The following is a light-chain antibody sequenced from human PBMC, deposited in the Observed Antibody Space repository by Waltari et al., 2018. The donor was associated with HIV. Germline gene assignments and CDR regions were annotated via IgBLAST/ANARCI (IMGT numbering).Light chain of an antibody. J-gene: IGLJ2*01. CDR3: QWWDCSSDHMRV. CDR2: DDR. CDR1: KIGSKR. Sequence: SHVLTQPPSVSVAPGQTARITGGGNKIGSKRLHRYQQKPGQALVQDVYDDRYRPSGVPVRFPCSSSWNTNTLAISSGGAGDEDEYYCQWWDCSSDHMRVFGGGTKLTVL. V-gene: IGLV3-21*02.